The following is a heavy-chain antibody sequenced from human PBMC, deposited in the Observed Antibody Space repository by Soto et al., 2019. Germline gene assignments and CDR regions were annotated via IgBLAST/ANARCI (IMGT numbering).Heavy chain of an antibody. CDR3: VRGRTGDGDNTADGFDL. Sequence: QVQLQHWGAGLLRPSETLSLTCAVYGGSFSGFYWSWIRQSPVKGLEWMAEINHSGSANYNPYLKSRVTISVDTSQNQFSLKLSSVTAADTAIYSCVRGRTGDGDNTADGFDLWGQGTLVTVSS. CDR1: GGSFSGFY. J-gene: IGHJ3*01. D-gene: IGHD1-1*01. CDR2: INHSGSA. V-gene: IGHV4-34*02.